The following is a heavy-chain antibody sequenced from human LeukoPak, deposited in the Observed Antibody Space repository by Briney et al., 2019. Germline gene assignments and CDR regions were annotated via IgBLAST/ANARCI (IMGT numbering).Heavy chain of an antibody. J-gene: IGHJ4*02. CDR2: IYYRGRT. CDR1: GGSISSSNYY. Sequence: SETLSLTCTVSGGSISSSNYYWGWIRRPPGKGLEWIGSIYYRGRTYYNPSLKSRVTISVDSSKNQFSLKLSSVTAADTAVYYCARDHYGSGSYNYWGQGTLVTVSS. V-gene: IGHV4-39*07. D-gene: IGHD3-10*01. CDR3: ARDHYGSGSYNY.